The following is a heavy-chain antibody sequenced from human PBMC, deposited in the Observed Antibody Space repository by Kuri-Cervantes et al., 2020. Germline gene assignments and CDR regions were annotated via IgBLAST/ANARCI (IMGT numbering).Heavy chain of an antibody. CDR3: ARGGCGGGSCYSGAFDI. V-gene: IGHV3-30-3*01. Sequence: GESLKISCAASGFTFSSYAMHWVRQAPGKGLEWVAVISYDGSNKYYADSVKGRFTISRDNAKNTLYLQMNSLRAEDTAVYYCARGGCGGGSCYSGAFDIWGQGTMVTVSS. J-gene: IGHJ3*02. D-gene: IGHD2-15*01. CDR2: ISYDGSNK. CDR1: GFTFSSYA.